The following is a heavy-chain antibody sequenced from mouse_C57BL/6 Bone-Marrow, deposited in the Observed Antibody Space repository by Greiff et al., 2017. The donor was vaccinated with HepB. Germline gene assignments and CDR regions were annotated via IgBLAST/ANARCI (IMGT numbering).Heavy chain of an antibody. CDR1: GYTFTSYG. CDR3: ARIYYDYDKVFAY. Sequence: QVQLQQSGAELARPGASVKLSCKASGYTFTSYGISWVKQRTGQGLEWIGEIYPRSGNTYYNEKFKGKATLTADKSSSTAYMELRSLTSADSAVYSCARIYYDYDKVFAYWGQGTLVTVSA. V-gene: IGHV1-81*01. D-gene: IGHD2-4*01. CDR2: IYPRSGNT. J-gene: IGHJ3*01.